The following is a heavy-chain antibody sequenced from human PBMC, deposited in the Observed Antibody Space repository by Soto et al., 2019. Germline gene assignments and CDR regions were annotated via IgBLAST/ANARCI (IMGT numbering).Heavy chain of an antibody. Sequence: ASVKVSCKASGYTFTGXYMHWLRQAPGQGLEWMGWINPNSGGTNYAQKFQGRVTMTRDTSISTAYMELSRLRSDDTAVYYCAXDPPDPLYSSGWFSIDYWGQGTLVTVSS. CDR1: GYTFTGXY. CDR3: AXDPPDPLYSSGWFSIDY. D-gene: IGHD6-19*01. CDR2: INPNSGGT. V-gene: IGHV1-2*02. J-gene: IGHJ4*02.